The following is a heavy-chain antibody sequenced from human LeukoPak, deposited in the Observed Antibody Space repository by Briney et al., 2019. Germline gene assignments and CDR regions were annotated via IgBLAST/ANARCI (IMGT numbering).Heavy chain of an antibody. CDR1: GYSFTNYF. J-gene: IGHJ4*02. Sequence: DSVTVSCKATGYSFTNYFMHWLRQAPGQGLEWMGIINPGSGSTTYAQKFQGRVTMTRDTSTSTVYMELSSLRSEDTAVYYCARSKEQMTYWGRGTLVTVSS. V-gene: IGHV1-46*01. CDR2: INPGSGST. D-gene: IGHD4-11*01. CDR3: ARSKEQMTY.